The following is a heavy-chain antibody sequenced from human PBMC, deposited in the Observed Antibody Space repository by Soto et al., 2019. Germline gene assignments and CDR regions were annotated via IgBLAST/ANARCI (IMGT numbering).Heavy chain of an antibody. CDR1: GFSFSSYD. V-gene: IGHV3-48*03. CDR2: ISSSGSTI. Sequence: GSLRLSCAASGFSFSSYDMNWFRQAPGKGLEWVSYISSSGSTIYYADSVKGRFTISRDNAKNSLYLQMNSLRAEDTAVYYCARELYYDSSGYIGWGQGTLVTVSS. D-gene: IGHD3-22*01. J-gene: IGHJ4*02. CDR3: ARELYYDSSGYIG.